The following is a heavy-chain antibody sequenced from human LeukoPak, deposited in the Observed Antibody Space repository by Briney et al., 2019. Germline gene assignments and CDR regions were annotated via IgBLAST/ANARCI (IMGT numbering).Heavy chain of an antibody. D-gene: IGHD3-3*01. CDR1: GGSSCSYY. J-gene: IGHJ5*02. CDR3: ARGDDFWSGYRPGGLLDWFDP. CDR2: IYYSGST. V-gene: IGHV4-59*01. Sequence: SETLSLTCTVSGGSSCSYYWSWLRQPPGKGLEGIGYIYYSGSTNYKPSLKSRATISVATSKNQFSQKLSSVTAADTAVYYCARGDDFWSGYRPGGLLDWFDPWGQGTLVTVSS.